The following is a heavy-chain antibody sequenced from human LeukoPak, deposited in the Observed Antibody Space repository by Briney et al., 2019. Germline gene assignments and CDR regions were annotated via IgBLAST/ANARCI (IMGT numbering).Heavy chain of an antibody. V-gene: IGHV1-46*01. Sequence: GASVKVSRKASGYTFTGYYMHWVRQAPGQGLEWMGIINPSGGRTSYAQKFQGRVTMTRDTSTSTVYMELSSLRSEDTAVYYCARDQRYYDSSGHLDYWGQGTLVTVSS. CDR3: ARDQRYYDSSGHLDY. J-gene: IGHJ4*02. CDR1: GYTFTGYY. CDR2: INPSGGRT. D-gene: IGHD3-22*01.